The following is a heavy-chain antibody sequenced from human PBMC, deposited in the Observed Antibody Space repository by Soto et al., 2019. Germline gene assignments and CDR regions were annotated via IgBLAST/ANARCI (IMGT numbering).Heavy chain of an antibody. CDR3: ATAKSGYDYIDH. Sequence: SETLSLTCTVSGGSINNSNYSWGWIRQPPGKGLEWIGTMYYSGNTYYNPSLKSRVTISVDTPRNHFSLKLSSVTAADTAVYYCATAKSGYDYIDHWGQGTLVTVSS. CDR2: MYYSGNT. D-gene: IGHD5-12*01. J-gene: IGHJ4*02. V-gene: IGHV4-39*07. CDR1: GGSINNSNYS.